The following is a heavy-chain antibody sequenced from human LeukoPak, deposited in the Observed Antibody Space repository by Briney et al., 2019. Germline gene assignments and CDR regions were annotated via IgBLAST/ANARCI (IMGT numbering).Heavy chain of an antibody. D-gene: IGHD3-22*01. Sequence: GASVKVSCKASGGTFISYAISWVRQAPGQGLEWMGRIIPIFGTANYAQKFQGRVTITTDESTSTAYMELSSLRSEDTAVYYCASGYYYDSSGYCDYWGQGTLVTVSS. CDR1: GGTFISYA. CDR2: IIPIFGTA. CDR3: ASGYYYDSSGYCDY. V-gene: IGHV1-69*05. J-gene: IGHJ4*02.